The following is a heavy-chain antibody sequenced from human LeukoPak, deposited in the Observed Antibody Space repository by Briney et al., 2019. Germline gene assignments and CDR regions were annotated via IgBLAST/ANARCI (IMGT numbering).Heavy chain of an antibody. D-gene: IGHD1-26*01. CDR2: IYYSGST. CDR3: VRVGGAARYYFDY. J-gene: IGHJ4*02. Sequence: PSQTLSLTCTVSGGSISSGGYYWSWIRQHPGKGLEWIGYIYYSGSTYYNPSLKSRVTISVDTSKNQFSLKLSSVTAADTAVYYCVRVGGAARYYFDYWGQGTLVTVSS. V-gene: IGHV4-31*03. CDR1: GGSISSGGYY.